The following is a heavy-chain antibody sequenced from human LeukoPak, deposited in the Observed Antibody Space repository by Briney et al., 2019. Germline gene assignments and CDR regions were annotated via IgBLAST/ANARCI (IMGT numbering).Heavy chain of an antibody. Sequence: KPSETLSLTCTVSGDSISSYFWNWIRQPPGKGLEFIGYIYYSGSTSYNPSLKSRVTISVDTSNNQFSLKLTSVTAADTAVYYGDSVDCSSTSCPTTFDYWGRGILVIVSS. CDR1: GDSISSYF. V-gene: IGHV4-59*01. CDR3: DSVDCSSTSCPTTFDY. J-gene: IGHJ4*02. D-gene: IGHD2-2*01. CDR2: IYYSGST.